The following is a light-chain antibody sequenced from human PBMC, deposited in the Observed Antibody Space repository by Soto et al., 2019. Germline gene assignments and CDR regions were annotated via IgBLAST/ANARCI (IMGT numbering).Light chain of an antibody. Sequence: QSLLTQPASVSGSPGQSITISCTGTSSDVGGYNYVSWFQQHPGKAPKLMIYEVSNRPSGVSDRFSGSKSGNTAYLTISGLQAEDEADYYCSSYTSSSTYVFGTGTKVNVL. CDR2: EVS. V-gene: IGLV2-14*01. CDR1: SSDVGGYNY. J-gene: IGLJ1*01. CDR3: SSYTSSSTYV.